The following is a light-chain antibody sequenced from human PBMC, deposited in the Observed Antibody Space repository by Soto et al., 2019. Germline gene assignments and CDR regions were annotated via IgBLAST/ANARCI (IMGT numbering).Light chain of an antibody. V-gene: IGKV1-5*03. CDR1: QTISSW. CDR3: LQDYNYPWT. J-gene: IGKJ1*01. Sequence: DIQMNQSPATLSGSVGDRVTITCRASQTISSWLAWYQQKPGKAPKLLIYKASTLTSGVPSRFSGSGSGTDFTLTISSLQPEDFATYYCLQDYNYPWTFGQGTNVAIK. CDR2: KAS.